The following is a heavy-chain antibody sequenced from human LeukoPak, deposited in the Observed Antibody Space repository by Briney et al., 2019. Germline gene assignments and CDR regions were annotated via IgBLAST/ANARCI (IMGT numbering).Heavy chain of an antibody. CDR3: AREYYYDGSGYYGSDY. J-gene: IGHJ4*02. D-gene: IGHD3-22*01. CDR2: ITNRGDTV. Sequence: PGGSLRLSCAASGFTFSSYWMSWVRQAPGKGLEWLSYITNRGDTVFYADSVKGRFTVSRDNAKRSLYLQMSSLRAEDTAVYYCAREYYYDGSGYYGSDYWGQGTLVTVSS. V-gene: IGHV3-48*04. CDR1: GFTFSSYW.